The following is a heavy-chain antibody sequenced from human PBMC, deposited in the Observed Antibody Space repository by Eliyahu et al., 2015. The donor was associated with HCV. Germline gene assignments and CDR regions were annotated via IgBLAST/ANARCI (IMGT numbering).Heavy chain of an antibody. Sequence: EVQLVESGGGLVQPGGSLRLSCAASGFTFSSYWMHWVRQAPGKGLVWVSRINSYGNRTNYADSVKGRFTISRDNAKNTLYLQMNSLRAEDTAAYYCTRSLERGYNYAYPFDYWGQGTLVTVSS. CDR1: GFTFSSYW. CDR2: INSYGNRT. CDR3: TRSLERGYNYAYPFDY. V-gene: IGHV3-74*01. J-gene: IGHJ4*02. D-gene: IGHD5-18*01.